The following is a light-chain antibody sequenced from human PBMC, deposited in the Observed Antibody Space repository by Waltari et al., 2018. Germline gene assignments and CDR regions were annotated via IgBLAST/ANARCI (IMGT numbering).Light chain of an antibody. V-gene: IGKV1-39*01. CDR2: AAS. Sequence: DIQMTQSPSSLSASVGDRVTITCRASQSISSYLNWYQQKPGKAPKLLIYAASSLQSGVPSRFSGGGSGTDFTLTISSLQPEDFATYYCQQSYFTPWTFGQGTKVEIK. CDR1: QSISSY. J-gene: IGKJ1*01. CDR3: QQSYFTPWT.